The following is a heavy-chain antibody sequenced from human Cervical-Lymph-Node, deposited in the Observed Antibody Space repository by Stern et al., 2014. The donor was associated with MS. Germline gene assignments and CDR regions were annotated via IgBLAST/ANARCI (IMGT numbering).Heavy chain of an antibody. CDR3: ARNGWTVSTETGEDYYYHEMDV. V-gene: IGHV1-69*01. CDR2: IIPLYGRA. D-gene: IGHD4-17*01. J-gene: IGHJ6*02. CDR1: GGTFGSHA. Sequence: QVQLVESGAEVKKPGSSVKVSCKASGGTFGSHAISWVRQAPGQGLEWMGGIIPLYGRAHYTEKYQGRLTLTAAESTGTAYLELTSLRSEDTAVYYCARNGWTVSTETGEDYYYHEMDVWGQGTTVTVSS.